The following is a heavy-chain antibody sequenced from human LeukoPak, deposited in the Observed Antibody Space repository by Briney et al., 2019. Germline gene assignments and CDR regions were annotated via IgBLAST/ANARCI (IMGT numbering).Heavy chain of an antibody. CDR2: QI. V-gene: IGHV3-7*01. CDR3: ARDLSVGSGSYSLPYNWFDP. Sequence: QIFYVDSVKGRFIISRDNARNSLYLQMNNLRAEDTAVYYCARDLSVGSGSYSLPYNWFDPWGQGTLVTVSS. J-gene: IGHJ5*02. D-gene: IGHD3-10*01.